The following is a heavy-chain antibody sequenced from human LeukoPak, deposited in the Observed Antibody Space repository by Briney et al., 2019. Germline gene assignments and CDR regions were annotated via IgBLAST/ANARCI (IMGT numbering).Heavy chain of an antibody. V-gene: IGHV3-48*03. CDR3: ARPALYLHGDFPRV. D-gene: IGHD4-17*01. Sequence: GGSLRVSCTVSGFIFSNTEMNWVRQAPGKGLKWVSFISSSGGVTNYADSVKGRFTISRDNAKQSLYLQMNSLTAEDTAVYYCARPALYLHGDFPRVWGRGTTVIASS. J-gene: IGHJ6*04. CDR1: GFIFSNTE. CDR2: ISSSGGVT.